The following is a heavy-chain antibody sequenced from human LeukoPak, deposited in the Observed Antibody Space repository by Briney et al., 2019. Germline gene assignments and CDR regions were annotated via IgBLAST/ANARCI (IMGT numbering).Heavy chain of an antibody. Sequence: PGRSLRLSCAASGFNVGSNYMSWVRQTPGKGLEWVSVIYRGGATYYADSVKGRFTLSRDNSKNTLYLQMNSLRVEDTAVYYCAREGMHDSSGYYPIGGSYYFDHWGQGTLVTVSS. CDR1: GFNVGSNY. V-gene: IGHV3-53*01. D-gene: IGHD3-22*01. CDR3: AREGMHDSSGYYPIGGSYYFDH. J-gene: IGHJ4*02. CDR2: IYRGGAT.